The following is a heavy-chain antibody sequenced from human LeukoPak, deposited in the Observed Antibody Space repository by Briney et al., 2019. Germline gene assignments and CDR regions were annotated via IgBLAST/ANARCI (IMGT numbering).Heavy chain of an antibody. J-gene: IGHJ4*02. Sequence: GESLKNSCTGSGYSFTSYWIGWVRQMPGKGLEWMGIIYPGDPDTRYSPSFQGQVTISADRSTRTAYLQWTSLQASDTAIYYCARSCASGSCYYFDYWGQGSLVTVSS. D-gene: IGHD5-12*01. CDR1: GYSFTSYW. V-gene: IGHV5-51*01. CDR3: ARSCASGSCYYFDY. CDR2: IYPGDPDT.